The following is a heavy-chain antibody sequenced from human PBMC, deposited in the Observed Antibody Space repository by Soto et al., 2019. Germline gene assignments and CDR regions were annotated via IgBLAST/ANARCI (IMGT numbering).Heavy chain of an antibody. CDR2: INHSGST. CDR3: ARYGSGALDY. J-gene: IGHJ4*02. V-gene: IGHV4-34*01. Sequence: SETLSLTCAVYGGSFSGYYWSWIRQPPGKGLEWIGEINHSGSTNSNPSLKSRVTVSVDTSKNQFSLKLSSMTAADTAVYYCARYGSGALDYWGLGILVTVSS. CDR1: GGSFSGYY. D-gene: IGHD3-10*01.